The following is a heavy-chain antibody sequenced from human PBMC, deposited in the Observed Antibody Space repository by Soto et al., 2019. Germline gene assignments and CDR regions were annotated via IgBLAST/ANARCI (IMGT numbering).Heavy chain of an antibody. CDR1: GGTFSSYA. CDR3: ARVVWDYDANDDFNI. Sequence: QVQLVQSGAEVKKPGSSVKVSCKGSGGTFSSYAISWVRQAPGQGLEWMGGIIPIFGTANYAQKFQGRVTITEDESTRTACRGLSRLRSDDTAVYYCARVVWDYDANDDFNIWGQGTMVTVSS. V-gene: IGHV1-69*01. J-gene: IGHJ3*02. CDR2: IIPIFGTA. D-gene: IGHD3-22*01.